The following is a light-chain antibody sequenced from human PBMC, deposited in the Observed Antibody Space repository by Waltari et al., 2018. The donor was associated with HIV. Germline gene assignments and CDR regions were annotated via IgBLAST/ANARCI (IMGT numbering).Light chain of an antibody. CDR2: KTS. CDR1: QIINNW. J-gene: IGKJ2*01. V-gene: IGKV1-5*03. Sequence: DVQMTQSPSTLSAGVGDKVTITCRASQIINNWLAWYQQKPGKPPKLLIYKTSYLESGVPRRFSGSGSGAVFTLMIDGLQPDDFATYYCQQYNSHSYAFGQGTKVDVK. CDR3: QQYNSHSYA.